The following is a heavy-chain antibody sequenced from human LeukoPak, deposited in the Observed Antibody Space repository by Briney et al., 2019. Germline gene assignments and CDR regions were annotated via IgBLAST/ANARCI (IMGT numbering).Heavy chain of an antibody. J-gene: IGHJ4*02. V-gene: IGHV1-8*01. CDR2: MDPKSGNT. Sequence: ASVKVSCKASGYTFTSYDINWVRQATGQGLEWMGWMDPKSGNTGYAQKFQGRVTFTRDTSISTAYMEVNSLRSEDTAVYYCARWTHYDSSGEFDFWGQGTLVTVSS. D-gene: IGHD3-22*01. CDR3: ARWTHYDSSGEFDF. CDR1: GYTFTSYD.